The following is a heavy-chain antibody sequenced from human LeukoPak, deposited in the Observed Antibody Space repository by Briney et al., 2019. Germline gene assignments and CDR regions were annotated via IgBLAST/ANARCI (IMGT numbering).Heavy chain of an antibody. V-gene: IGHV3-23*01. CDR3: ARDSETCSGGSCYRYYFDY. Sequence: GGSLRLSCVVSGLTFRTYGMTWVRQAPGKGLEWVSTISGSGSRTYYADSVKGRFTISRDNSKNTLYLQMNSLRADDTAVYYCARDSETCSGGSCYRYYFDYWGQGTLVTVSS. J-gene: IGHJ4*02. CDR1: GLTFRTYG. CDR2: ISGSGSRT. D-gene: IGHD2-15*01.